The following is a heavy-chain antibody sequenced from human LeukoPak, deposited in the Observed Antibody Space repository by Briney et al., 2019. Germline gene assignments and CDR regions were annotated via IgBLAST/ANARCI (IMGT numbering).Heavy chain of an antibody. CDR1: GGSISSYY. CDR2: IYYSGST. D-gene: IGHD3-3*01. V-gene: IGHV4-59*08. CDR3: ARPSRRGVVIPFDY. J-gene: IGHJ4*02. Sequence: WETLSLTCTVSGGSISSYYWSWIGQPPGKGLEWIGYIYYSGSTNYNPSLKSRVTISVDTSKNQFSLKLSSVTAADTAVYYCARPSRRGVVIPFDYWGQGTLVTVSS.